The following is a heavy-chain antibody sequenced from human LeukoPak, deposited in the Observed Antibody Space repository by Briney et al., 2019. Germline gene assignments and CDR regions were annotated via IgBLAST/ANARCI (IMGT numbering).Heavy chain of an antibody. Sequence: GRSLRLSCTASGFTFTSYAMHWVRQAPGKGLEWVSSISSSSSYICYADSVKGRFTISRDNAKNSLYLQMNSLRAEDTAVYYCARASLTGYWDDAFDIWGQGSMVTVSS. CDR3: ARASLTGYWDDAFDI. CDR2: ISSSSSYI. V-gene: IGHV3-21*01. J-gene: IGHJ3*02. CDR1: GFTFTSYA. D-gene: IGHD3-9*01.